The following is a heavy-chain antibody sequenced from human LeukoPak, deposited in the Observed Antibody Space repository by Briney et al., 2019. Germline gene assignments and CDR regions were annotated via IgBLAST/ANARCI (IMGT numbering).Heavy chain of an antibody. CDR1: VYTFTHYY. Sequence: ASVNVSFKASVYTFTHYYMHWVRQAPGQGREWMGLINPSSGGTKFAKKFQGRVAMTRDTSISTAYMELSRLSSDDTDVYSCANLMGTAYFYVMDVWGQGTTVTVSS. V-gene: IGHV1-2*02. D-gene: IGHD7-27*01. J-gene: IGHJ6*02. CDR3: ANLMGTAYFYVMDV. CDR2: INPSSGGT.